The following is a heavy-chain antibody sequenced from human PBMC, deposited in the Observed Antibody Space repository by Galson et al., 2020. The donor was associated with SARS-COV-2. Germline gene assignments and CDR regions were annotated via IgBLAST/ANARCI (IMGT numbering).Heavy chain of an antibody. Sequence: SETLSLTCAVYGGSFSGYYWSWIRQPPGKGLEWIGEINHSGSTNYNPSLKSRVTISVDTSKNQFSLKLSSVTAADTAVYYCARGLTVTTFYYYYGMDVWGQGTTVAVSS. CDR2: INHSGST. CDR3: ARGLTVTTFYYYYGMDV. D-gene: IGHD4-17*01. J-gene: IGHJ6*02. V-gene: IGHV4-34*01. CDR1: GGSFSGYY.